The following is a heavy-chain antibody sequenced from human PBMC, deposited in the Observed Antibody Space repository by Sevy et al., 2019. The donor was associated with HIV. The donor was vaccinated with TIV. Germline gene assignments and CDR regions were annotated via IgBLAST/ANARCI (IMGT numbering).Heavy chain of an antibody. Sequence: GGSLRLSCAASGFSFSDYYMTWIRQAPGKGLEWVSYISGSTNAIFYADSLKGRFIISRDNTKKSLYLRMNTLRAEDTAVYYCARVGLAASGGGFGAFDMWGQGTMVTVSS. CDR2: ISGSTNAI. D-gene: IGHD6-13*01. CDR1: GFSFSDYY. J-gene: IGHJ3*02. CDR3: ARVGLAASGGGFGAFDM. V-gene: IGHV3-11*01.